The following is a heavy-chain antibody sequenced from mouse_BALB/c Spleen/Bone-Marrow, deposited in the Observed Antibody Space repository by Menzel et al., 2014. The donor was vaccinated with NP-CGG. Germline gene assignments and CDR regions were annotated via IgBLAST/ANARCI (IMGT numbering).Heavy chain of an antibody. D-gene: IGHD1-1*01. CDR2: IDPANGNT. Sequence: LQQPGAELVKPGASVKLSCTASGFNIKDTYMHWVKQRPEQGLEWIGRIDPANGNTNYDPRFQGKATITADTSSNTAYLQLSSLTSEDTAVYYCARYGGRYYAMDYWGQGTSVTVSS. CDR1: GFNIKDTY. J-gene: IGHJ4*01. V-gene: IGHV14-3*02. CDR3: ARYGGRYYAMDY.